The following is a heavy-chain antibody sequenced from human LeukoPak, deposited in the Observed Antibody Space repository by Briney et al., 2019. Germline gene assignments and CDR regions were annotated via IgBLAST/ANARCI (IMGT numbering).Heavy chain of an antibody. V-gene: IGHV3-23*01. D-gene: IGHD5-18*01. CDR3: AKDIQSYGYVNYDYYMDV. CDR1: GFTFRNYA. Sequence: PGGSLRLSCAASGFTFRNYAMSWVRQAPGKGLESVSAISGSGGDTYYADSVKGRFTISRDNSKNRLVLQMNSLRAEDTAVYYCAKDIQSYGYVNYDYYMDVWGKGTTVTVSS. CDR2: ISGSGGDT. J-gene: IGHJ6*03.